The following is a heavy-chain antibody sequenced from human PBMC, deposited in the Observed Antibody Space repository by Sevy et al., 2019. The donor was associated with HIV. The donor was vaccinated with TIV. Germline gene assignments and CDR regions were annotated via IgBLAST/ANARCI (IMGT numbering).Heavy chain of an antibody. J-gene: IGHJ4*02. CDR1: GFTFSSDL. Sequence: GGSLRLSCAASGFTFSSDLMHWVRQAPGKGPVWVSRINSDGSSTSYADSVKGRFTISRDNARNTLYLEMNSLRSEDTDVYYCARGQGYWGQGTLVTVSS. CDR3: ARGQGY. CDR2: INSDGSST. V-gene: IGHV3-74*01.